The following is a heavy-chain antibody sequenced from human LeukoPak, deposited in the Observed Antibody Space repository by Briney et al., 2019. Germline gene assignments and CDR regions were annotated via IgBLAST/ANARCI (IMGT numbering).Heavy chain of an antibody. Sequence: ATLSLTCTVSGGSISSYYWSWIRQPPGKGLEWIGYIYYSGSTNYNPSLKSRVTISVDTSKNQFSLKLSSVTAADTAVYYCARQTSGSYYFDYWGQGTLVTVSS. V-gene: IGHV4-59*08. CDR3: ARQTSGSYYFDY. D-gene: IGHD1-26*01. CDR2: IYYSGST. J-gene: IGHJ4*02. CDR1: GGSISSYY.